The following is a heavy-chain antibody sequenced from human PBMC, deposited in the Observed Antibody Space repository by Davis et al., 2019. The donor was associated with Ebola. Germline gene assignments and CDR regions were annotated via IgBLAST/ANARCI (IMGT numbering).Heavy chain of an antibody. V-gene: IGHV3-30*18. J-gene: IGHJ4*02. Sequence: GESLKISCAASGFTFSSYGMHWVRQAPGKGLEWVAVISYDGSNKYYADSVKGRFTISRDNSKNTRYLQMNSLRAEDTAVYYCAKDYGYSSSWGYFDYWGQGTLVTVSS. CDR2: ISYDGSNK. CDR1: GFTFSSYG. D-gene: IGHD6-13*01. CDR3: AKDYGYSSSWGYFDY.